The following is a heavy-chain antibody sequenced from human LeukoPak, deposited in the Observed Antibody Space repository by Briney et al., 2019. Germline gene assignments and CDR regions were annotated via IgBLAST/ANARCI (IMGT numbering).Heavy chain of an antibody. CDR2: IYYSGST. Sequence: SETLSLTCTVSGGSISSYYWSWIRQPPGKGLEWIGYIYYSGSTNYNPSLKSRVTISVDTSKNQFSLKLSSVTAADTAVYYCARVRYSSSWSLFDYWGQGALVTVSS. J-gene: IGHJ4*02. V-gene: IGHV4-59*01. CDR3: ARVRYSSSWSLFDY. D-gene: IGHD6-13*01. CDR1: GGSISSYY.